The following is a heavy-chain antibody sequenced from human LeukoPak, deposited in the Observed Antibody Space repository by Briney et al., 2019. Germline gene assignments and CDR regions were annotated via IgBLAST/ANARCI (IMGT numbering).Heavy chain of an antibody. CDR1: GYTFTGYY. V-gene: IGHV1-2*02. CDR2: INPNSGGT. D-gene: IGHD4-17*01. J-gene: IGHJ4*02. CDR3: ARVPYGDPRPFDY. Sequence: ASVKVSCKASGYTFTGYYMHWVRQAPGQGLEWMGWINPNSGGTNYAQKFQGRVTMTRDTSISTAYMELNRLRSDDTAVYYCARVPYGDPRPFDYWGQGTLVTVSS.